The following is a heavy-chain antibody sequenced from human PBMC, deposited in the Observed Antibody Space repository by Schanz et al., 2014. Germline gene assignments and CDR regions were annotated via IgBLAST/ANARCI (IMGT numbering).Heavy chain of an antibody. Sequence: QVQLVESGGGVVQPGWSLRLSCAASGFTFSSYGMHWVRQAPGKGLEWVAVIWYDGSNKYYADSVKGRFTISRDNSKNTLFLQMNSLRAEDTAVYYCAQDHTTESYYSAGPPIDYWGQGTLLTVSS. J-gene: IGHJ4*02. CDR1: GFTFSSYG. CDR3: AQDHTTESYYSAGPPIDY. D-gene: IGHD1-26*01. CDR2: IWYDGSNK. V-gene: IGHV3-33*06.